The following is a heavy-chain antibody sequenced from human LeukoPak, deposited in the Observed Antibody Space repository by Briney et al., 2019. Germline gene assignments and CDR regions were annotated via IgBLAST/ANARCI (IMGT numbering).Heavy chain of an antibody. CDR3: AKESYYYDSSGYYYFDY. CDR2: ISWNSGSI. D-gene: IGHD3-22*01. J-gene: IGHJ4*02. CDR1: GFTFGDYA. Sequence: GGSLRLSCAASGFTFGDYAMHWVRQAPGKGLEWVSGISWNSGSIGYADSVKGRFTISRDNAKSSLYLQMNSLRAEDTALYYCAKESYYYDSSGYYYFDYWGQGTLVTVSS. V-gene: IGHV3-9*01.